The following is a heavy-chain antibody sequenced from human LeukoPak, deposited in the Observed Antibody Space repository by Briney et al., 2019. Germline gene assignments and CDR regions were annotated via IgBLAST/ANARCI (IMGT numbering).Heavy chain of an antibody. Sequence: SETLSLTCAVYGGSFSGYYWSWIRQPPGKGLEWIGEINHSGSTNYNPSLKSRVTISVDTSKNQFSLNLTPVTAADTALYYCARHGYYYYTSGYFGYWGQGILVTVSS. CDR1: GGSFSGYY. V-gene: IGHV4-34*01. CDR2: INHSGST. J-gene: IGHJ4*02. D-gene: IGHD3-22*01. CDR3: ARHGYYYYTSGYFGY.